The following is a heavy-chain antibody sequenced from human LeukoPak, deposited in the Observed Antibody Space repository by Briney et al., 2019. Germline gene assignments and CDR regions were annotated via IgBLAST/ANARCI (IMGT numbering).Heavy chain of an antibody. D-gene: IGHD6-19*01. V-gene: IGHV1-2*02. CDR2: INPNSGGT. CDR3: ALAVAGTKPGDAFDI. Sequence: ASVKVSCKASGYTFTGYYMHWVRQAPGQGLEWMGWINPNSGGTNYAQKFQGRVTMTRGTSISTAYMELSRLRSDDTAVYYCALAVAGTKPGDAFDIWGQGTMVTVSS. CDR1: GYTFTGYY. J-gene: IGHJ3*02.